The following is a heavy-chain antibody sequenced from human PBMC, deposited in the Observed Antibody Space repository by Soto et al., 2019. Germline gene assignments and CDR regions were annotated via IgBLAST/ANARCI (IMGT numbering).Heavy chain of an antibody. CDR2: ISGSGGIT. Sequence: PGGSLRRSCAASGFTFSSYAMSCVRQAPGKGLEWFSAISGSGGITYYADSVKGRFTISRDNYKNTLYLQMNSLRAEDTAVYYCAKRHYDYVWGSYRYPHWFETWGKGTRATVPS. V-gene: IGHV3-23*01. D-gene: IGHD3-16*02. CDR3: AKRHYDYVWGSYRYPHWFET. CDR1: GFTFSSYA. J-gene: IGHJ5*02.